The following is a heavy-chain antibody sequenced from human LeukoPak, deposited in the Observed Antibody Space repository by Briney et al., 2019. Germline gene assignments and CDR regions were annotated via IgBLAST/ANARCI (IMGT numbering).Heavy chain of an antibody. J-gene: IGHJ4*02. V-gene: IGHV3-7*01. Sequence: PGGSLRLSCAASGFTLSSYWMSWVRQAPGKGLEWVANIKQDGSDKYYVDSVKGRFTISRDNAKNSLYLQMNSLRAEDTAVYYCARDLVVTTMSSGYSDYWGQGTLVTVSS. CDR1: GFTLSSYW. D-gene: IGHD2-21*02. CDR3: ARDLVVTTMSSGYSDY. CDR2: IKQDGSDK.